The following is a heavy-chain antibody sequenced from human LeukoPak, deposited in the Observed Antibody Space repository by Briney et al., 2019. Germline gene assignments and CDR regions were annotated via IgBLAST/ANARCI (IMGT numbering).Heavy chain of an antibody. CDR2: ISAYNGNT. Sequence: ASVKVSCKASGYTFTSYGISWVRQAPGQGLEWMGWISAYNGNTNYAQKLQGRVTMTTDTSTSTAYMELRSLRSDDTAVYYCARDARWFGDRWDYYYGMDVWGQGTTVTVSS. V-gene: IGHV1-18*01. D-gene: IGHD3-10*01. CDR1: GYTFTSYG. CDR3: ARDARWFGDRWDYYYGMDV. J-gene: IGHJ6*02.